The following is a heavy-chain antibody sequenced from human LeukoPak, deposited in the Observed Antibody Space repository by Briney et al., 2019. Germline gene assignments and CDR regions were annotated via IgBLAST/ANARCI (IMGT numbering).Heavy chain of an antibody. Sequence: SVKVSCKATGGTFSSYAISWVRQAPGQGLEWMGGIIPIFGTANYAQKFQGRVTITADESTSTAYMELSSLRSEDTAVYYCARVLLRLNWFDPWGQGTLVTVSS. J-gene: IGHJ5*02. CDR3: ARVLLRLNWFDP. V-gene: IGHV1-69*01. CDR2: IIPIFGTA. CDR1: GGTFSSYA.